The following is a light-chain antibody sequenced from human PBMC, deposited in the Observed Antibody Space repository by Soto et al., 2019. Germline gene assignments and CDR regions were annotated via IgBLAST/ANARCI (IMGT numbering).Light chain of an antibody. J-gene: IGKJ1*01. CDR3: QQYKNWPRT. CDR2: GAS. CDR1: QSVDIN. Sequence: EIVLTQSPATLSVSPGDRVTLSCRASQSVDINLAWYQQRSGQAPRLLIYGASTRATDMPGRFSGSESGTEFTLTISSLQSEDFAVYYCQQYKNWPRTFGRGTKVEIK. V-gene: IGKV3-15*01.